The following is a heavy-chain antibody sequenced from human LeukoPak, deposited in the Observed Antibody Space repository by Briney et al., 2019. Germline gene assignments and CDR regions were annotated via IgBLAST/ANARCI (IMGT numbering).Heavy chain of an antibody. CDR2: IYYSGST. V-gene: IGHV4-39*07. CDR1: GGSISSSSYY. D-gene: IGHD4-23*01. Sequence: PSETLSLTCTVSGGSISSSSYYWGWIRQPPGKGLEWIGSIYYSGSTYYNPSLKSRVTISVDTSKNQFSLKLSSVTAADTAVYYCARRRYDDYGGVDYWGQGTLVTVSS. CDR3: ARRRYDDYGGVDY. J-gene: IGHJ4*02.